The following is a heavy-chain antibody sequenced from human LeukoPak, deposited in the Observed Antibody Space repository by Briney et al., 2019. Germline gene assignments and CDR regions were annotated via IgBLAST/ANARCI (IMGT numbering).Heavy chain of an antibody. CDR1: GYSCTSYW. D-gene: IGHD2-15*01. CDR2: IYPGDSEP. CDR3: ARLTPDIHDAFGI. V-gene: IGHV5-51*01. Sequence: GESPKISRQGSGYSCTSYWLGWVRQIPGKGLEGGGIIYPGDSEPRYSPSFQGQVTISAEHLPTTAYLQWSSLKASDNTMDYCARLTPDIHDAFGIWGQGRMVTVP. J-gene: IGHJ3*02.